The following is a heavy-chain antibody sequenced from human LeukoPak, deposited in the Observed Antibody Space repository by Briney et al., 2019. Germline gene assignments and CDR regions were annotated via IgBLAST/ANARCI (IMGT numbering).Heavy chain of an antibody. V-gene: IGHV3-48*03. CDR1: GFTFSSYE. CDR3: ARDRSVVVAANPYNWFDP. J-gene: IGHJ5*02. CDR2: ISSSGSTI. D-gene: IGHD2-15*01. Sequence: PGGSLRLSCAASGFTFSSYEMNWVRQAPGKGLVWVSYISSSGSTIYYADSVKGRFTISRDNAKNSLYLQMNSLRAEDTAVYYCARDRSVVVAANPYNWFDPWGQGTLVTVSS.